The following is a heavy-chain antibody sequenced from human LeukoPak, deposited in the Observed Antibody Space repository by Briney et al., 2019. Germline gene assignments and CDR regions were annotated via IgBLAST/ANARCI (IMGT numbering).Heavy chain of an antibody. Sequence: GRSLRLSCAASGFTFSSYGMHWVRQAPGKGLEWVAVIWYDGSNKYYADSVKGRFTISRDNSKNTLYLQMNSLRAEDTAVYYCARDGVLAMVETHYFDYWGQGTLVTVSS. CDR3: ARDGVLAMVETHYFDY. CDR2: IWYDGSNK. J-gene: IGHJ4*02. CDR1: GFTFSSYG. V-gene: IGHV3-33*01. D-gene: IGHD5-18*01.